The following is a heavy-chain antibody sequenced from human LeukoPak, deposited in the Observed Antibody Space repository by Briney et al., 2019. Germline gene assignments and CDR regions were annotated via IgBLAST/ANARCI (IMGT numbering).Heavy chain of an antibody. V-gene: IGHV4-34*01. Sequence: SETLSLTCAVYGGSFSGYYWSWIRQPPGKGLEWIGEINHSGSTNYNPSLKSRVTISVDTSKNQFSLKLSSVTAADTAVYYCATLGAHGDAFDIWGQGTMVTVSS. CDR2: INHSGST. J-gene: IGHJ3*02. CDR1: GGSFSGYY. CDR3: ATLGAHGDAFDI.